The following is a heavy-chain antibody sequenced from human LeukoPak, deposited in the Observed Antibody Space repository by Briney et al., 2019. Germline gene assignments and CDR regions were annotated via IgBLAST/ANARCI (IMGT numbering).Heavy chain of an antibody. V-gene: IGHV4-39*01. CDR3: ARLDMIVVVTFDY. J-gene: IGHJ4*02. D-gene: IGHD3-22*01. CDR2: IYYSGST. CDR1: GGSISSSSYY. Sequence: SETLSLXCTVSGGSISSSSYYWGWIRQPPGKGLEWIGSIYYSGSTYYNPSLKSRVTISVDTSKNQFSLKLSSVTAADTAVYYCARLDMIVVVTFDYWGQGTLVTVSS.